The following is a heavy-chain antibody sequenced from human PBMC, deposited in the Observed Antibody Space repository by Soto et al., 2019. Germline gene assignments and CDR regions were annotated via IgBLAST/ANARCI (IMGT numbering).Heavy chain of an antibody. CDR3: ARVHYSSGWYLFDY. CDR2: INHSGST. J-gene: IGHJ4*02. Sequence: PSETLSLTCAVYGGSFSGYYWSWIRQPPGKGLEWIGEINHSGSTNYNPSLKSRVTISVDTSKNQFSLKLSSVTAADTAVYYCARVHYSSGWYLFDYWGQGTLVTVSS. D-gene: IGHD6-19*01. CDR1: GGSFSGYY. V-gene: IGHV4-34*01.